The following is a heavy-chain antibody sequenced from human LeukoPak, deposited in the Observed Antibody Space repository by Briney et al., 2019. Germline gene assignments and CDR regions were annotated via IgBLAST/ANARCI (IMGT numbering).Heavy chain of an antibody. Sequence: ASVKVSCKASGYTFTSYDINWVRQATGQGLEWMGWMNPNSGNTGYAQKFQGRVTMTRNTSISTAYMELSSPRSEDTAVYYCARLITMVRGVMKPPFDYWGQGTLVTVSS. CDR3: ARLITMVRGVMKPPFDY. CDR2: MNPNSGNT. D-gene: IGHD3-10*01. J-gene: IGHJ4*02. CDR1: GYTFTSYD. V-gene: IGHV1-8*01.